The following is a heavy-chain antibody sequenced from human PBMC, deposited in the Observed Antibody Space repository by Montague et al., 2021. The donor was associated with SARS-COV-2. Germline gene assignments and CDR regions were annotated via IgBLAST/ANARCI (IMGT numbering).Heavy chain of an antibody. Sequence: SLRLSCAASGFTFSSYDMNWVRQAPGKGLEWVSYISSSGSTIYYADSMKGRFTISRDNAKNSLYLQMNSLRAEDTAVYYCARGGTYYDFWSGYYNYYYGMDVWGQGTAVTVSS. V-gene: IGHV3-48*03. J-gene: IGHJ6*02. CDR3: ARGGTYYDFWSGYYNYYYGMDV. D-gene: IGHD3-3*01. CDR2: ISSSGSTI. CDR1: GFTFSSYD.